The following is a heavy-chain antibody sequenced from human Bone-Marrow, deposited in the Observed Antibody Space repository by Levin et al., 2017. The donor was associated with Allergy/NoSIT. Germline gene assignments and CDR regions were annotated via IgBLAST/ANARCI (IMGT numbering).Heavy chain of an antibody. Sequence: GESLKISCAASGFTFSSYWMHWVRQAPGKGLVWVSRINSDESSTSYADSVKGRFTISRDNAKNTLYLQMNSLRAEDTAVYYCARGERASGSYYNYWGQGTLVTVSS. CDR3: ARGERASGSYYNY. V-gene: IGHV3-74*01. CDR1: GFTFSSYW. J-gene: IGHJ4*02. D-gene: IGHD3-10*01. CDR2: INSDESST.